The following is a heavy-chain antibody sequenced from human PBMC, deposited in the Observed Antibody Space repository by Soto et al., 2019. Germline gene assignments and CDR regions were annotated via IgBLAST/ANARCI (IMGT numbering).Heavy chain of an antibody. Sequence: EVQLVESGGGLVQPGGSLRLFCAASGFTFSSYSMNWVRQAPGKGLEWVSYISSSSSTIYYADSVKGRFTISRDNAKNSLYLQMNSLRAEDTAVYYCARSKVYADPYSYYYYMDVWGKGTTVTVSS. J-gene: IGHJ6*03. V-gene: IGHV3-48*01. CDR1: GFTFSSYS. D-gene: IGHD2-8*01. CDR3: ARSKVYADPYSYYYYMDV. CDR2: ISSSSSTI.